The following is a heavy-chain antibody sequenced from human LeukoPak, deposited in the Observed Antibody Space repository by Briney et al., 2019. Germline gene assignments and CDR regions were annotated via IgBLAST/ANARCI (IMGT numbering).Heavy chain of an antibody. J-gene: IGHJ4*02. CDR2: IDSSGTVR. V-gene: IGHV3-48*03. Sequence: GGSLRLSCAASGFTFSNFDMTWVRQAPGKGLEWLSYIDSSGTVRYYADSVNRRFAISRDNAKNSLHLQMGSLRAEDTAVYYCARETRGGTYRYNFLDYWGLGTLVTVSS. CDR1: GFTFSNFD. D-gene: IGHD3-16*02. CDR3: ARETRGGTYRYNFLDY.